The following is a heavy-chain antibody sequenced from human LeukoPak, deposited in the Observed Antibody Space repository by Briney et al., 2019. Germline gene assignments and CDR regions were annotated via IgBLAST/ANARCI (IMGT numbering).Heavy chain of an antibody. D-gene: IGHD4-23*01. CDR3: ARTTVVTGLDY. J-gene: IGHJ4*02. Sequence: SETLSLTCTVSGGSISSYYWSWIRQPPGKGLEWIGYIYTSGSTNYNPSLKSRVTISVDTSKNQFSLKLSSVTAADTAVYYCARTTVVTGLDYWGRGTLVTVSS. V-gene: IGHV4-4*09. CDR1: GGSISSYY. CDR2: IYTSGST.